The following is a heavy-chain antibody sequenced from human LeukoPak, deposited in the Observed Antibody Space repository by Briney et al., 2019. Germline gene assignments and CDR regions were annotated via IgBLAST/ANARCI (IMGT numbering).Heavy chain of an antibody. CDR2: INHSGST. Sequence: SETLSLTCAVYGGSFSGYYWSWIRQPPGKGLEWIGEINHSGSTNYNASLKSRVTISVDTSKNQFSLKLSSVTAADTAVYYCARGPNEGGNNYFDYWGQGTLVTVSS. CDR1: GGSFSGYY. CDR3: ARGPNEGGNNYFDY. V-gene: IGHV4-34*01. J-gene: IGHJ4*02. D-gene: IGHD4-23*01.